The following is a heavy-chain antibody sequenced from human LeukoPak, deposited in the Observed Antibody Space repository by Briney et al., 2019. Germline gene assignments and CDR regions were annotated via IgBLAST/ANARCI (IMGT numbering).Heavy chain of an antibody. D-gene: IGHD5-24*01. CDR3: ARAPSSYESGNGYPNLGWLDP. J-gene: IGHJ5*02. Sequence: PSETLSLTCKVSGYPIGLDYLWVWIREAPGRGLQWIGGFHRGRIQYNSALKSRVTISIDSSKNQFSLRMWPVTAADTAFYFCARAPSSYESGNGYPNLGWLDPWGQGALVTVSS. CDR2: FHRGRI. V-gene: IGHV4-38-2*02. CDR1: GYPIGLDYL.